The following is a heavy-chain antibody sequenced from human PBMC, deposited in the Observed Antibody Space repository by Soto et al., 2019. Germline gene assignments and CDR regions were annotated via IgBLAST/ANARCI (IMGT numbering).Heavy chain of an antibody. J-gene: IGHJ6*02. CDR2: ISVYNGNT. CDR3: ARSRLYSSSSNHYYYGMDV. Sequence: GVSVKVSCKASGYTFTSYGISWVRQAPGQGLEWMGWISVYNGNTNYAQKLQGRVTMTTDTSTSTAYMELRSLRSDDTAVYYCARSRLYSSSSNHYYYGMDVWGQGTTVTVSS. D-gene: IGHD6-6*01. CDR1: GYTFTSYG. V-gene: IGHV1-18*04.